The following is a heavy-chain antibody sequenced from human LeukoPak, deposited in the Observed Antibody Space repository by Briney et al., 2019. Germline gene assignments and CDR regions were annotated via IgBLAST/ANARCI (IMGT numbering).Heavy chain of an antibody. J-gene: IGHJ3*02. CDR2: INPNSGGT. V-gene: IGHV1-2*02. D-gene: IGHD6-19*01. Sequence: GASVKVSCKASGYTFTGYYMHWVRQAPGQGLEWMGWINPNSGGTNYAQKFQGRVTMTRDTSISTAYMELSRLRSDDTAVYYCASRLGQWLATDAFDIWGQGTMVTVSS. CDR1: GYTFTGYY. CDR3: ASRLGQWLATDAFDI.